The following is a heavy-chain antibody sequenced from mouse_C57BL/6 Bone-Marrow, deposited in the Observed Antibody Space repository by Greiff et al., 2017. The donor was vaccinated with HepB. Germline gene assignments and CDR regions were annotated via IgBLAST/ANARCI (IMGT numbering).Heavy chain of an antibody. J-gene: IGHJ4*01. CDR3: ARTNWDFFYAMDY. D-gene: IGHD4-1*01. V-gene: IGHV1-55*01. CDR1: GYTFTSYW. CDR2: IYPGSGST. Sequence: VQLQQSGAELVKPGASVKMSCKASGYTFTSYWITWVKQRPGQGLEWIGDIYPGSGSTNYNEKFKSKATLTVDTSSSTAYMQLSSLTSEDSAVYYCARTNWDFFYAMDYWGQGTSVTVSS.